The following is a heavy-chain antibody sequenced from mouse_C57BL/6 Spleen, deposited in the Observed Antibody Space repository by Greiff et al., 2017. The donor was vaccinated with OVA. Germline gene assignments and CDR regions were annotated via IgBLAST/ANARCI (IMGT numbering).Heavy chain of an antibody. CDR2: IRLKSDNYAT. D-gene: IGHD2-4*01. Sequence: EVQLVESGGGLVQPGGSMKLSCVASGFTFSNYWMNWVRQSPEKGLEWVAQIRLKSDNYATHYAESVKGRFTISRDDSKSSVYLQMNNLRAEDTGIYYCTGGPLYYDYDGYAMDYWGQGTSVTVSS. CDR1: GFTFSNYW. CDR3: TGGPLYYDYDGYAMDY. V-gene: IGHV6-3*01. J-gene: IGHJ4*01.